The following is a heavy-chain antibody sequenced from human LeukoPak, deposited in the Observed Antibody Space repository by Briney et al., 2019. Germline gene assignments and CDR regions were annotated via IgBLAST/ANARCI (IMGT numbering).Heavy chain of an antibody. Sequence: GGSLRLSCAASGFTFSSYSMNWVRQAPGKGLEWVSSVSSSSSYIYYADSVKGRFTISRDNAKNSLYLQMNSLRAEDTAVYYCARERSMYYYDSSGHNFDYWGQRTLATVSS. CDR2: VSSSSSYI. V-gene: IGHV3-21*01. CDR3: ARERSMYYYDSSGHNFDY. J-gene: IGHJ4*02. CDR1: GFTFSSYS. D-gene: IGHD3-22*01.